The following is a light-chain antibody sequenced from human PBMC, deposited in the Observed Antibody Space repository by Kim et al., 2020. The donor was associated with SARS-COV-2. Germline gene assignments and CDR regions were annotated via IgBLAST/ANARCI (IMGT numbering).Light chain of an antibody. V-gene: IGLV3-1*01. J-gene: IGLJ2*01. Sequence: SYELTQPPSVSVSPGQTASITCSGDKLGEKYACWYQQKPGQSPVLVIYQDTKRPSGIPERFSGSNSGKTATLTISGTQAMDEADYYCQTWDSITVVFGGGTQLTVL. CDR2: QDT. CDR3: QTWDSITVV. CDR1: KLGEKY.